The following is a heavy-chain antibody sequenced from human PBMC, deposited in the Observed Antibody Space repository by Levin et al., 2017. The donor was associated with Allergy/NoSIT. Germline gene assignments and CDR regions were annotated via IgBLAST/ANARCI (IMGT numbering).Heavy chain of an antibody. CDR2: IHDRAGT. CDR1: GASISGYY. J-gene: IGHJ4*02. D-gene: IGHD3-10*01. V-gene: IGHV4-59*01. Sequence: SSETLSLTCSVSGASISGYYWSWIRQPPGKGLEWSGYIHDRAGTDYNPSLKSRDYISLDTSKNKFSLRLSSVTAADTAVYYCARFARGEFFDYWGQGTLVTASS. CDR3: ARFARGEFFDY.